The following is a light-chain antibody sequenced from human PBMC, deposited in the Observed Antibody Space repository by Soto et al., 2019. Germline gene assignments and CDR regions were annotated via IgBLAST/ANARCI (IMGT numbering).Light chain of an antibody. CDR2: KAS. V-gene: IGKV1-5*03. CDR3: QQYNSYLWT. CDR1: QSISSW. J-gene: IGKJ1*01. Sequence: DIQMTQSPSTLSASVGDRVTITCRASQSISSWLAWYQQKPGKAPKLLIYKASSLESGVPSRFSGSGSGTEFTLTISSLQPDDFATYYGQQYNSYLWTFGQGTKV.